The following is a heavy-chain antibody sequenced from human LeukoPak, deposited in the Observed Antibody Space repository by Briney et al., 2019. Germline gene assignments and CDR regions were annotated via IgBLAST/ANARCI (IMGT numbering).Heavy chain of an antibody. CDR1: GFTFSSFS. V-gene: IGHV3-21*01. D-gene: IGHD6-6*01. J-gene: IGHJ5*02. Sequence: GGSLRLSCAASGFTFSSFSMNWVRQAPGKGLERVSSISSGSSYIYYADSEKGRFTISRDNAKNSLYLQMNSLRAEDTAVYYCARPPFEYSSSSGWFDPWGQGTLVTVSS. CDR2: ISSGSSYI. CDR3: ARPPFEYSSSSGWFDP.